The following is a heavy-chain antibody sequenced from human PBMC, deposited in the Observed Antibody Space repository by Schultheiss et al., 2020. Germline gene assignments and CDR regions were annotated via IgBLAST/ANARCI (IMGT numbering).Heavy chain of an antibody. CDR2: ISSSSSYI. CDR1: GFTVSSNY. V-gene: IGHV3-21*01. Sequence: GGSLRLSCAASGFTVSSNYMSWVRQAPGKGLEWVSSISSSSSYIYYADSVKGRFTISRDNAKNSLYLQMNSLRAEDTAVYYCARDTRPTVIHYYYYGMDVWGQGTTVTVSS. J-gene: IGHJ6*02. CDR3: ARDTRPTVIHYYYYGMDV. D-gene: IGHD4-11*01.